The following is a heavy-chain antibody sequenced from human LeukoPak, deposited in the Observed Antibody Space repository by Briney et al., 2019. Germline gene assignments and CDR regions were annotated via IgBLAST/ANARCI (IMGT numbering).Heavy chain of an antibody. CDR2: IYYSGST. J-gene: IGHJ4*02. CDR1: GGSISGYY. CDR3: ARDRRSGEDSNF. V-gene: IGHV4-59*01. D-gene: IGHD2-15*01. Sequence: SETLSLTCTLSGGSISGYYWSWTRQPPGKGLEWIGYIYYSGSTNYNPSLKSRVTISVDTSKNQIYLKLSSVTAADTAVYYCARDRRSGEDSNFWGQGTLVTVSS.